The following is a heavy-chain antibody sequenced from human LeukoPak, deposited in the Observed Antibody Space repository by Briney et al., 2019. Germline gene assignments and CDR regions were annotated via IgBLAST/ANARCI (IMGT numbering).Heavy chain of an antibody. CDR2: IYYSGST. J-gene: IGHJ4*02. CDR1: GGSISSSSYY. V-gene: IGHV4-39*07. CDR3: ARAKGDYVWGSYRPYYFDY. D-gene: IGHD3-16*02. Sequence: PSETLSLTCTVSGGSISSSSYYWGWIRQPPGKGLEWIGSIYYSGSTYYNPSLKSRVTISVDTSKNQFSLKLSSVTAADTAVYYCARAKGDYVWGSYRPYYFDYWGQGTLVTVSS.